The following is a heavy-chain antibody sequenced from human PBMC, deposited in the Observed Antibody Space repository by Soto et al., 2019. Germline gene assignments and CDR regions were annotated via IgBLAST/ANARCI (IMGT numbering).Heavy chain of an antibody. D-gene: IGHD3-3*01. Sequence: QVQLVQSGAEVKKPGASVKVSCKASGYTFTSYGISWVRQAPGQGLEWMGWISAYNGNTNYAQTLQGRVTMTTDTSTSTAYMELRSLRSDDTAVYYCARDYPIEAGTHDDFWSGYSRNDAFDIWGQGTMVTVSS. CDR3: ARDYPIEAGTHDDFWSGYSRNDAFDI. V-gene: IGHV1-18*01. J-gene: IGHJ3*02. CDR2: ISAYNGNT. CDR1: GYTFTSYG.